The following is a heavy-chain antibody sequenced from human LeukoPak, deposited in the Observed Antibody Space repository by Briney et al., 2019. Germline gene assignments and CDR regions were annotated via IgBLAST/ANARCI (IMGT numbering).Heavy chain of an antibody. D-gene: IGHD3-10*01. V-gene: IGHV4-59*08. J-gene: IGHJ4*02. Sequence: PSETLSLTCTVSDGSISGYFWSWIRQPPGKGLEWIGYIHYSGATNYNPSLNSRDTISVDTSKNQFSLRLSSVTAADTAVYYCARYGITIVRGGKYYFDSWGQGILVTVSS. CDR3: ARYGITIVRGGKYYFDS. CDR1: DGSISGYF. CDR2: IHYSGAT.